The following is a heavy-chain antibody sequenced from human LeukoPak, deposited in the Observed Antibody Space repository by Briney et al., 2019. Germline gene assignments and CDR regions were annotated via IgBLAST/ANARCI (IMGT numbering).Heavy chain of an antibody. CDR2: IWYDGSKK. Sequence: GGSLRLSCAASGFTFSSYGMHWVRQAPGKGLEWVAIIWYDGSKKYYADFVKGRFSISRDNSKNTLYLQMNSLRAEDTAVYYCARDLTGYFDYWGQGTLVTVSS. CDR3: ARDLTGYFDY. D-gene: IGHD3-16*01. V-gene: IGHV3-33*01. CDR1: GFTFSSYG. J-gene: IGHJ4*02.